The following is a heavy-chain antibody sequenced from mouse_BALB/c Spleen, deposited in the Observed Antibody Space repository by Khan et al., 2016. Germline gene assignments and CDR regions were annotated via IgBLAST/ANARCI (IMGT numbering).Heavy chain of an antibody. J-gene: IGHJ4*01. D-gene: IGHD1-2*01. CDR3: ARPPTAYNAMDY. V-gene: IGHV3-2*02. Sequence: EVQLQESGPGLVKPSQSLSLTCTVTGYSITSDYAWNWFRQFPGNKLEWMGYIRYSGSTRYSPSLKSRISITRDTSRNQFFLQLNSVTTDDTATYYCARPPTAYNAMDYWSQGTSVTVAS. CDR1: GYSITSDYA. CDR2: IRYSGST.